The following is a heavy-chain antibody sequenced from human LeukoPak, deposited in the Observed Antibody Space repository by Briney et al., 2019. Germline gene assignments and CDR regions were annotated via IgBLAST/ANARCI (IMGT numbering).Heavy chain of an antibody. J-gene: IGHJ4*02. D-gene: IGHD6-6*01. CDR1: GFTFSSYS. CDR2: ISSNSTI. V-gene: IGHV3-48*02. CDR3: ARQYSSSSKGDY. Sequence: GGSLRLSCAASGFTFSSYSMNWVRQAPGKGLEWVSYISSNSTIYYADSVKGRFTISRDNAKNSLYLQMNSLRDEDTAVYYCARQYSSSSKGDYWGQGTLVTVSS.